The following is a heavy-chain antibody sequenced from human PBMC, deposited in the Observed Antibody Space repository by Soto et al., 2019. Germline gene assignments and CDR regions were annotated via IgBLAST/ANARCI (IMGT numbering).Heavy chain of an antibody. J-gene: IGHJ5*02. CDR3: ARRPFKVVKGGWFDT. Sequence: PEGSRRLSCTPSGFTFRSYAMSWVRQAPGKGPEWFSAIDGNGANTYYADSVKGRLTISRDNSRNTLFLQMNSLRAEDTAVYYCARRPFKVVKGGWFDTGGQGTLVTDSS. D-gene: IGHD3-22*01. CDR1: GFTFRSYA. V-gene: IGHV3-23*01. CDR2: IDGNGANT.